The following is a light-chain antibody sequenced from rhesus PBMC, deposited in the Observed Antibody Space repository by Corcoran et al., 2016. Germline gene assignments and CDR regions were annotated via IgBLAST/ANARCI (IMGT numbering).Light chain of an antibody. CDR2: LGS. CDR3: LQDIQLPYS. Sequence: DIVMTQTPLSLPVTPGEPASISCRSSQSLLHSHGYTYLFWYLQKPGHFPQLLIYLGSNRASGVPRRFMGSGSGTDFTLKISRVEAEDVGVYYCLQDIQLPYSFGQGTKVEIK. V-gene: IGKV2-78*01. J-gene: IGKJ2*01. CDR1: QSLLHSHGYTY.